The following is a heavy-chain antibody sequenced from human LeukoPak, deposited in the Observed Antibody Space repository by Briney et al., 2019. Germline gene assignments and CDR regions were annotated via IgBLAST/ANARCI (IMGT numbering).Heavy chain of an antibody. CDR2: ISSSGSTI. Sequence: GGSLRLSCAASRSTFSSYELNWVRQAPGKGLEWVSYISSSGSTIYYADSVKGRFTISRDNAKNSLYLQMNSLRAEDTAVYYCARDDWNDGNWFDPWGQGTLVTVSS. V-gene: IGHV3-48*03. J-gene: IGHJ5*02. D-gene: IGHD1-1*01. CDR3: ARDDWNDGNWFDP. CDR1: RSTFSSYE.